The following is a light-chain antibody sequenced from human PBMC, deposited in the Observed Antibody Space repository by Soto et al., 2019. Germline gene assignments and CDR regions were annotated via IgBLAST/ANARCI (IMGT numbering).Light chain of an antibody. CDR2: AAS. CDR1: QGISSY. J-gene: IGKJ4*01. V-gene: IGKV1-9*01. CDR3: QQLNSYST. Sequence: DIQLTQSPSFLSASVGDRVTITCRASQGISSYLAWYQQKPGKAPKLLIYAASTLQSGVPSRFSGSGSGTEFTLTISSLQPEDFATYYCQQLNSYSTCGGGTKVEIK.